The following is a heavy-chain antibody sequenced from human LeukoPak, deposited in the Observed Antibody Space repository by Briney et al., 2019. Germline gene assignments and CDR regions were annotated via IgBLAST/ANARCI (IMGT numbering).Heavy chain of an antibody. CDR1: TGSVNSGVYY. J-gene: IGHJ4*01. Sequence: SETLSLTCSVSTGSVNSGVYYWGWVRQPPGKGLEWIGSIHSSGNSYCNPSLKSRVTLSVDTSKNQFSLKLSSVTAADRAVYYCAKHEGSYYDKSGYTFDFWGLGTLVTVSS. CDR2: IHSSGNS. CDR3: AKHEGSYYDKSGYTFDF. D-gene: IGHD3-22*01. V-gene: IGHV4-39*01.